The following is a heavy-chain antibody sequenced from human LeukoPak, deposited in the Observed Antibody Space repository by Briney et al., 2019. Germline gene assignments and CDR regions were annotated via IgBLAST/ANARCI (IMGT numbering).Heavy chain of an antibody. CDR3: ARSTVVTGFDY. J-gene: IGHJ4*02. CDR2: INAGNGNT. D-gene: IGHD4-23*01. V-gene: IGHV1-3*01. Sequence: GASVKVSCKASGYTFTSYAMQWVRQAPGQRLEWMGWINAGNGNTKYSQKFQGRVTITRDTSASTAYMELSSLRSEDTAVYYCARSTVVTGFDYWGQGTLVTVSS. CDR1: GYTFTSYA.